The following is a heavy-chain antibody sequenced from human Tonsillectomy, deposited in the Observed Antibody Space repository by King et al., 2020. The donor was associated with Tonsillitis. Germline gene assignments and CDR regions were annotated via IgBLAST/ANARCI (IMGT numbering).Heavy chain of an antibody. CDR3: ARSHVVVTLDV. CDR1: GYSFSDYY. V-gene: IGHV1-2*02. Sequence: QLVQSGAEVKNPGASVKVSCKASGYSFSDYYIHWVRQAPGQGLEWVGWVNPDSGGTSYAEKFQGRVTMTRDTSIKTAYMELSRLGSDDTAVYYCARSHVVVTLDVWGQGTLVTVSS. CDR2: VNPDSGGT. D-gene: IGHD3-22*01. J-gene: IGHJ4*02.